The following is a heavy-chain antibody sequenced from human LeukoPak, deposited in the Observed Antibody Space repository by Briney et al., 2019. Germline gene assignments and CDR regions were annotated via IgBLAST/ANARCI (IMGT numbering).Heavy chain of an antibody. CDR1: GYTFTSYG. Sequence: GASVKVSCKASGYTFTSYGISWVRQAPGQGLEWMGWISAYNGNTNYAQKLQGRVTMTTDTSTSTAYMELRSLRSDDTAVYYCARETAPIRYFDWLCFDYWGQGTLVTVSS. CDR3: ARETAPIRYFDWLCFDY. D-gene: IGHD3-9*01. J-gene: IGHJ4*02. CDR2: ISAYNGNT. V-gene: IGHV1-18*01.